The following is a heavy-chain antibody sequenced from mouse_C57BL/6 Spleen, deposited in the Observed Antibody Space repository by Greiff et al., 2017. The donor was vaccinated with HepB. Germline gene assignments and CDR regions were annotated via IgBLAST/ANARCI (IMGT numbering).Heavy chain of an antibody. CDR3: ARADGSSFWFAY. D-gene: IGHD1-1*01. V-gene: IGHV1-26*01. J-gene: IGHJ3*01. CDR1: GYTFTDYY. CDR2: INPNNGGT. Sequence: VQLQQSGPELVKPGASVKISCKASGYTFTDYYMNWVKQSHGKSLEWIGDINPNNGGTSYNQKFKGKATLTVDKSSSTAYMELRSLTSEDSAVYYWARADGSSFWFAYWGQGTLVTVSA.